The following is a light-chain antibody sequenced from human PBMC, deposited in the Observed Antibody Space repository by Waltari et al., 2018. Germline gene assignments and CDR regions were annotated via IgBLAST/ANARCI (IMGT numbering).Light chain of an antibody. Sequence: QLVLTQSPSASASLGASVKLTCTLSSGHSSNVIAWLQQQPGKGPRYLMRVNSDGRHSKGDKIPDRFSGSSSGTEHYLTISSLQSEDEADYYCQTGGHGTWVFGGGTKLTVL. CDR1: SGHSSNV. J-gene: IGLJ3*02. CDR2: VNSDGRH. V-gene: IGLV4-69*01. CDR3: QTGGHGTWV.